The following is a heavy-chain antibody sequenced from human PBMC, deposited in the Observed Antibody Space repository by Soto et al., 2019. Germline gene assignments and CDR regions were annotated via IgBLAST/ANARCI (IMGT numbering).Heavy chain of an antibody. CDR1: GFTFSTYS. J-gene: IGHJ2*01. CDR2: ISSGSATI. D-gene: IGHD6-6*01. Sequence: EVQLVGSGGGLVRPGGSLRLSCAASGFTFSTYSMNWVRQAPGQGLEWVSYISSGSATIYYADSVKGRFTISRDNAENSLYLQMNSLTDEDTAVYYCVRESASYSSSSGSYWYFDLWGRGTVITVSS. CDR3: VRESASYSSSSGSYWYFDL. V-gene: IGHV3-48*02.